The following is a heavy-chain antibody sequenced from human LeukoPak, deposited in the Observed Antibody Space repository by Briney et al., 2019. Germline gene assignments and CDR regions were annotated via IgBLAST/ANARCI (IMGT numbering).Heavy chain of an antibody. Sequence: PGGSLRLSCAASGFTFSNAWMSWVRQAPGKGLEWVAVISYDGNNNYYADSVKDRFTISRDNSKNTLYLQMNSLRPEDTAVYYCAREIVGAEGRPIGYRGQGTLGNGSS. J-gene: IGHJ4*02. D-gene: IGHD1-26*01. CDR1: GFTFSNAW. CDR3: AREIVGAEGRPIGY. CDR2: ISYDGNNN. V-gene: IGHV3-30*03.